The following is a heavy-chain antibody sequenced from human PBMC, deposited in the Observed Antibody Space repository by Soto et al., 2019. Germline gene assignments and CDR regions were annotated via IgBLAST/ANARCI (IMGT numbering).Heavy chain of an antibody. V-gene: IGHV3-49*03. J-gene: IGHJ4*02. Sequence: HPGGFLRLSCTASGFTFGDYAMSWFRQAPGKGLEWIGFVRSKAYGGTTEYAASVKGRFTISRDDSKTIAYLQMNGLKTEDTAVYYCTRGVVPAAWGQGTLVTVSS. D-gene: IGHD2-2*01. CDR2: VRSKAYGGTT. CDR1: GFTFGDYA. CDR3: TRGVVPAA.